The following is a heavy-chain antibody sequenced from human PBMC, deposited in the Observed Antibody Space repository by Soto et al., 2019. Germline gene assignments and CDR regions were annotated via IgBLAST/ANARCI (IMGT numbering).Heavy chain of an antibody. Sequence: ASVKVSCKVSGNTLTELSMHWVRQSPRKGLQWMGGFDPERGQTIYAQQFQGRVTMTAYTSTDTAYMDLRSLRSDYTAIYYCASGRGWVIPDELEYSAPGPLATVYS. CDR3: ASGRGWVIPDELEY. V-gene: IGHV1-24*01. CDR1: GNTLTELS. CDR2: FDPERGQT. J-gene: IGHJ1*01. D-gene: IGHD2-21*01.